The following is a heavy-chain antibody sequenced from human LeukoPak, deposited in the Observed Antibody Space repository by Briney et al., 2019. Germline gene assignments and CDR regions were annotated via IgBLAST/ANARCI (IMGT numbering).Heavy chain of an antibody. D-gene: IGHD1-7*01. CDR2: ISGSGGST. J-gene: IGHJ4*02. V-gene: IGHV3-23*01. CDR3: AREDDWNYEDY. CDR1: GFTFSSYA. Sequence: GGSLRLSCAASGFTFSSYAMSWVRQAPGKGLEWVSAISGSGGSTCYADSVKGRFTISRDNAKNSLYLQMNSLRAEDTAIYYCAREDDWNYEDYWGQGTLVTVSS.